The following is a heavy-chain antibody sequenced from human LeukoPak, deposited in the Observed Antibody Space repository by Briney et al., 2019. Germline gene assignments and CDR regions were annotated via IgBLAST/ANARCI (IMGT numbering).Heavy chain of an antibody. Sequence: PGGSLRLSCAASGFTFSSYSMNWVRQAPGKGLEWVSSISSSSSYIYYADSVKGRFTISRDNAKNSLYLQMNSLRVEDTAVYYCARDWSVDIAAAATDWFDPWGQGTLVTVSS. CDR1: GFTFSSYS. CDR3: ARDWSVDIAAAATDWFDP. J-gene: IGHJ5*02. CDR2: ISSSSSYI. V-gene: IGHV3-21*01. D-gene: IGHD6-13*01.